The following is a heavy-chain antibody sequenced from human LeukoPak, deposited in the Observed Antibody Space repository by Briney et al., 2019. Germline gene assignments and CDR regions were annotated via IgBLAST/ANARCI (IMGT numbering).Heavy chain of an antibody. J-gene: IGHJ3*02. V-gene: IGHV1-18*01. Sequence: ASVKVSCKASGYTFTSYGISWVRQAPGQGLEWMGWISAYNGNTNYAQKLQGRVTMTTDTSTSTAYMELRSLRSDDTAVYYCARLIAMAYPDAFDIWGQGTMVTVSS. CDR1: GYTFTSYG. D-gene: IGHD5-18*01. CDR3: ARLIAMAYPDAFDI. CDR2: ISAYNGNT.